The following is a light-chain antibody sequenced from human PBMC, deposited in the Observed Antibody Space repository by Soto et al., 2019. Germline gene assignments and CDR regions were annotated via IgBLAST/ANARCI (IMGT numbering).Light chain of an antibody. V-gene: IGKV3-15*01. CDR3: QQSNNWPPWT. CDR1: QSGSNK. Sequence: EILITQSPATLSVSPGPRPTLACRCGQSGSNKLDWYKQKPGQAPRLLIYGESNKATGIPARLSGSGSGTDFTLNISSLQSEDFEVYYCQQSNNWPPWTFGPGTQVDI. CDR2: GES. J-gene: IGKJ1*01.